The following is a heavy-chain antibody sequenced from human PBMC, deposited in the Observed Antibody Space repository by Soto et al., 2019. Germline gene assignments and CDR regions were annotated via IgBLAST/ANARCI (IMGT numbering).Heavy chain of an antibody. Sequence: QVQLVQSGAEVKKPGSSVKVSCKASGGTFSSYAISWVRQAPGQGLEWMGGIIPIYGTANYAQKFQGRVTITADESTSTAYMELSSLRSEDTAVYYCATTLAISGYYYSAEYFQHWGQGTLVTVSS. CDR1: GGTFSSYA. V-gene: IGHV1-69*01. CDR3: ATTLAISGYYYSAEYFQH. D-gene: IGHD3-22*01. J-gene: IGHJ1*01. CDR2: IIPIYGTA.